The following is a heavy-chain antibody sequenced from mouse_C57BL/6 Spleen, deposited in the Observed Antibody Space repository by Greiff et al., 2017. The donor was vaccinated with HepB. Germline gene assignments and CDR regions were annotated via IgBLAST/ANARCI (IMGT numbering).Heavy chain of an antibody. J-gene: IGHJ3*01. Sequence: EVKLMESGPELVKPGASVKIPCKASGYTFTDYNMDWVKQSHGKSLEWIGDINPNNGGTIYNQKFKGKATLTVDKSSSTAYMELRSLTSEDTAVYYCARRDYYGSILFAYWGQGTLVTVSA. CDR2: INPNNGGT. CDR1: GYTFTDYN. CDR3: ARRDYYGSILFAY. D-gene: IGHD1-1*01. V-gene: IGHV1-18*01.